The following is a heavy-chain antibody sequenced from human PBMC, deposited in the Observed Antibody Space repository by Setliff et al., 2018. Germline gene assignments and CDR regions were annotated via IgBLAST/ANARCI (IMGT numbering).Heavy chain of an antibody. CDR1: GFTFSTYW. D-gene: IGHD1-26*01. V-gene: IGHV3-74*01. J-gene: IGHJ3*02. CDR3: TRDWGGVGATNAFDI. Sequence: GESLKISCEVSGFTFSTYWMHWVRQAPGNGLVWVSRINSDGSNTTYADSVKGRFTTSRDNAKNTVYLQMTRLTAEDTAVYYCTRDWGGVGATNAFDIWGQGTTVTVSS. CDR2: INSDGSNT.